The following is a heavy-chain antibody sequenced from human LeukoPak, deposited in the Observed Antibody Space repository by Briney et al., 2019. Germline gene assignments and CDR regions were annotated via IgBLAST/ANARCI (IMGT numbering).Heavy chain of an antibody. CDR1: GYSISSGYF. CDR3: TRDLPYSSGWYVGN. V-gene: IGHV4-38-2*02. CDR2: IYHSGST. J-gene: IGHJ4*02. Sequence: SETLSLTCGVSGYSISSGYFRGWIRQPPGKGLEWIGSIYHSGSTYYNPSLKSRVTISVDTSKNQFSLKVSSVTAADTAVYYCTRDLPYSSGWYVGNWGQGTLVTVSS. D-gene: IGHD6-19*01.